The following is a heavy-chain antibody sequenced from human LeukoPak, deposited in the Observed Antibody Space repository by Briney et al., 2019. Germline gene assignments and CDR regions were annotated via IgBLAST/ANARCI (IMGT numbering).Heavy chain of an antibody. Sequence: ASVKVSCKASGYTFTGYYMHWVRQAPGQGLEWMGWINPNSGGTNYAQKFQGWVTMTRDTSISTAYMELRSLRSDDTAVYYCARASYGSGSYYMEYWGQGTLVTVSS. CDR2: INPNSGGT. CDR3: ARASYGSGSYYMEY. CDR1: GYTFTGYY. V-gene: IGHV1-2*04. D-gene: IGHD3-10*01. J-gene: IGHJ4*02.